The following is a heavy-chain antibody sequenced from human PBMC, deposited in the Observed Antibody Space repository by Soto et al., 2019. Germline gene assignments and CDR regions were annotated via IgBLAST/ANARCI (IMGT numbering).Heavy chain of an antibody. CDR2: IYNSGTT. J-gene: IGHJ3*02. D-gene: IGHD1-26*01. V-gene: IGHV4-59*01. CDR3: ARSTWGYAFDI. CDR1: GGSISSYY. Sequence: PSETLSLTCTVPGGSISSYYWTWIRQPPGKGLEWIGYIYNSGTTNYNPSLKSRVTISVDTSKNQFSLKLSSVTAADTAVYYCARSTWGYAFDIWGQGTMVTVSS.